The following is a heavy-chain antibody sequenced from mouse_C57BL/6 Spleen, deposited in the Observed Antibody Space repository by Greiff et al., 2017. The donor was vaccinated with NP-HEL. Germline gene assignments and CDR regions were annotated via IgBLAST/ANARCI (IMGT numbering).Heavy chain of an antibody. V-gene: IGHV5-16*01. CDR3: ARDRLGRYFDV. Sequence: EVQLVESEGGLVQPGSSMKLSCTASGFTFSDYYMAWVRQVPEKGLEWVANINYDGSSTYYLDSLKSRFIISRDNAKNILYLQMSSLKSEDTATYYCARDRLGRYFDVWGTGTTVTVSS. CDR1: GFTFSDYY. CDR2: INYDGSST. D-gene: IGHD4-1*01. J-gene: IGHJ1*03.